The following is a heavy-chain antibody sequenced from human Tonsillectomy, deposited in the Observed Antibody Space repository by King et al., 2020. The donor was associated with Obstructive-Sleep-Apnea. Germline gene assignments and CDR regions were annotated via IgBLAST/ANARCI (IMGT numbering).Heavy chain of an antibody. J-gene: IGHJ3*02. CDR3: ARDAPRDGYNYNAFDI. Sequence: QLVQSGAEVKKPGSSVKVSCKASGGTFSSYAISWVRQAPGQGLEWMGGIIPIFGTANYAQKFQGRVTITADESTSTAYMELRSLRSEDTAVYYCARDAPRDGYNYNAFDICGQGTMVTVSS. CDR2: IIPIFGTA. D-gene: IGHD5-24*01. V-gene: IGHV1-69*12. CDR1: GGTFSSYA.